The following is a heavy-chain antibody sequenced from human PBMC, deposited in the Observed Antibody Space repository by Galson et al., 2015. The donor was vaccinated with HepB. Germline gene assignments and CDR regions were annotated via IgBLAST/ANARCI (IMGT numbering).Heavy chain of an antibody. Sequence: SLRLSCAASGFAFSSYGMHWVRQAPGKGLEWVAVISYGGTIKYYADSVKGRFTISRDNSKNTLYLQMNSLRAEDTAVYCCAREYGAGSYSPFDYWGQGTLVTVSS. CDR1: GFAFSSYG. V-gene: IGHV3-30*03. D-gene: IGHD3-10*01. CDR3: AREYGAGSYSPFDY. CDR2: ISYGGTIK. J-gene: IGHJ4*02.